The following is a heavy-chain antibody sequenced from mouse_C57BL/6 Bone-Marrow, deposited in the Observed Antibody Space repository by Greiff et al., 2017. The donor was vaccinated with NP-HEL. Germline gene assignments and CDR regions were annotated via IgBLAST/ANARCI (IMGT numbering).Heavy chain of an antibody. CDR2: INPSSGYT. CDR3: AKAGGWGLRGYWYFDV. D-gene: IGHD2-13*01. V-gene: IGHV1-7*01. Sequence: VQLQQSGAELAKPGASVKLSCKASGYTFTSYWMHWVKQRPGQGLEWIGYINPSSGYTKYNQKFKGKATLTADKSSSTAYMQLSSLTSEDSAVYCCAKAGGWGLRGYWYFDVWGTGTTVTVSS. J-gene: IGHJ1*03. CDR1: GYTFTSYW.